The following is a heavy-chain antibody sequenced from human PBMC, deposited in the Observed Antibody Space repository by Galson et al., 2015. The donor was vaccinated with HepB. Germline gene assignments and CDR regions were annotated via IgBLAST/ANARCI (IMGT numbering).Heavy chain of an antibody. Sequence: SLRLSCAASGFTFSSYAMHWVRQAPGKGLEWVAVISYNGSNKYYADSVKGRFTISRDNSKNTLYLQMNSLRAEDTAVYYCARDMVVATTGGVMDVWGQGTTVTVSS. CDR2: ISYNGSNK. CDR1: GFTFSSYA. D-gene: IGHD5-12*01. V-gene: IGHV3-30*04. J-gene: IGHJ6*02. CDR3: ARDMVVATTGGVMDV.